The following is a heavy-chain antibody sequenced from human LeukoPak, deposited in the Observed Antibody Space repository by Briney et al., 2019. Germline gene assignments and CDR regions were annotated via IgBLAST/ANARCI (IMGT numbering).Heavy chain of an antibody. V-gene: IGHV5-51*01. J-gene: IGHJ4*02. Sequence: GESLKISCKGSGYSFTSYWIGWVRQMPGKGLEWMGIIYPGDSDTRYSPSFQGQVTISADKSISTAYLQWSSLKASDTAMYYCARQSRTYYYDSSGHTHLDYWGRGTLVTVSS. CDR3: ARQSRTYYYDSSGHTHLDY. CDR1: GYSFTSYW. CDR2: IYPGDSDT. D-gene: IGHD3-22*01.